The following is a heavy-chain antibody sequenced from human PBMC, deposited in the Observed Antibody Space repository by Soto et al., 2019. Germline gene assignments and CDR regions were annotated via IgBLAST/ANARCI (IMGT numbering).Heavy chain of an antibody. V-gene: IGHV3-66*01. CDR2: IQSGGPT. Sequence: GGSLILSCASSGFTVSSKCVSWVRQAPGKGLEWVSLIQSGGPTYYADSVKGRFTISRDTSENTLHLQMDSLRAEDTAVYYCARDDVLCDGGRCYGVPLDVRGKGTTVTVS. CDR3: ARDDVLCDGGRCYGVPLDV. J-gene: IGHJ6*03. D-gene: IGHD2-15*01. CDR1: GFTVSSKC.